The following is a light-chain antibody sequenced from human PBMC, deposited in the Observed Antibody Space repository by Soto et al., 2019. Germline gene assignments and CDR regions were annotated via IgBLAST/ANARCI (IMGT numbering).Light chain of an antibody. CDR1: QSVSNY. Sequence: EIVLTQSPATLSLSPGERATLSCRASQSVSNYLAWYQQKPGQAPRLLIYDASNRATGIPARFSGSGSGTDFTLTISSLEPEDFAVYYGRQGSRWPPITVGQGTRLDIK. V-gene: IGKV3-11*01. J-gene: IGKJ5*01. CDR2: DAS. CDR3: RQGSRWPPIT.